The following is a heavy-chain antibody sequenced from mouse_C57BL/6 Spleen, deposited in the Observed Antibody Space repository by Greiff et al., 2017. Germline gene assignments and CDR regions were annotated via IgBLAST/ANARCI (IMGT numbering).Heavy chain of an antibody. CDR3: ARNGDLYPFYAMDY. D-gene: IGHD2-1*01. CDR2: IWTGGGT. Sequence: VQLVESGPGLVAPSQSLSITCTVSGFSLTSYAISWVRQPPGKGLEWLGVIWTGGGTNYYSALKSRLSISKGNSTSQVFLKMNSLQTDDTARYYCARNGDLYPFYAMDYWGQGTSVTVSA. CDR1: GFSLTSYA. V-gene: IGHV2-9-1*01. J-gene: IGHJ4*01.